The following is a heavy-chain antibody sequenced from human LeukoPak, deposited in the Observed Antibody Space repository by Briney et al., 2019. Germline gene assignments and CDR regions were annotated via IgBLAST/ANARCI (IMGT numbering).Heavy chain of an antibody. J-gene: IGHJ6*03. Sequence: GGSLRLSCATSGFTFSGYVMHWVRQAPGTGLEWVAFISYDGSNKYYADSVKGRFTISRDKAKNTLYLQMDSLRAEDTAVYYCTRGQQVVPYSYYYYLDVWGKGTTVSVSS. CDR1: GFTFSGYV. CDR2: ISYDGSNK. CDR3: TRGQQVVPYSYYYYLDV. V-gene: IGHV3-30-3*01. D-gene: IGHD6-6*01.